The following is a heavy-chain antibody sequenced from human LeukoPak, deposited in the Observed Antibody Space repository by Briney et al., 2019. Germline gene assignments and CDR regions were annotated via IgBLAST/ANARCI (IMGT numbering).Heavy chain of an antibody. D-gene: IGHD2-2*01. J-gene: IGHJ6*02. Sequence: PSETLSLTCTVSGGSISSGDYYWSWIRQPPGKGLEWVGYIYYSRSTYYNPSLKSRVTISVDTSKNQFSLKLSSVTAADTAVYYCARDIVVVPAAIGYGMDVWGQGTTVTVSS. CDR1: GGSISSGDYY. CDR3: ARDIVVVPAAIGYGMDV. V-gene: IGHV4-30-4*01. CDR2: IYYSRST.